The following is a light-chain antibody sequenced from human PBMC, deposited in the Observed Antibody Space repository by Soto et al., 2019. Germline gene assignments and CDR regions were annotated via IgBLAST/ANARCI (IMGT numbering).Light chain of an antibody. CDR3: CSLTTSHTYV. CDR1: STDIGTYNS. V-gene: IGLV2-14*01. Sequence: QSALTQPASVSGSPGRSITISCTGTSTDIGTYNSVSWYQHHPGKAPKLLIFEVIDRPSGVSDRFSGSKSGNTASLTISSLQADDEADYYCCSLTTSHTYVFGSGTKVTVL. J-gene: IGLJ1*01. CDR2: EVI.